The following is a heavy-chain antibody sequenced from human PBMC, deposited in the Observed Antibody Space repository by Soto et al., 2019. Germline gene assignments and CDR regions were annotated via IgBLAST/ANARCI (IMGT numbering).Heavy chain of an antibody. Sequence: QVQLVESGGGVVQPGTSLRLSCAASGFTFSGYGIHWVRQAPGKGLEWVTTISYDGNSQYYADSVKGRFNISRDNSKNTLFLQMNSLRAEDTAVYYCAKVGTCSGGSCMDAWGQGTTVTVSS. CDR1: GFTFSGYG. CDR2: ISYDGNSQ. J-gene: IGHJ6*02. CDR3: AKVGTCSGGSCMDA. V-gene: IGHV3-30*18. D-gene: IGHD2-15*01.